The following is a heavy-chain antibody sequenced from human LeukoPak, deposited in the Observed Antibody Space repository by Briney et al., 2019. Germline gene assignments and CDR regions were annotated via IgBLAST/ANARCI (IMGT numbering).Heavy chain of an antibody. CDR2: IYYSGST. CDR1: GGSISSYY. D-gene: IGHD5-18*01. J-gene: IGHJ4*02. V-gene: IGHV4-59*01. CDR3: ARVGYSYGWDFDY. Sequence: PSETLSLTCTVSGGSISSYYWSWIRQPPGKGLERIGYIYYSGSTNYNPSLKSRVTISVDTSKNQFSLKLSSVTAADTAVYYCARVGYSYGWDFDYWGQGTLVTVSS.